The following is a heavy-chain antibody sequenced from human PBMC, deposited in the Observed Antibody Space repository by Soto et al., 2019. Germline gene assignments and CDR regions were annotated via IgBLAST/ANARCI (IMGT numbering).Heavy chain of an antibody. Sequence: QVQLVQSGAEVKKPGASVKVSCKASGYTFTDYAMHWVRQAPEQRLEWMGGISTGNGNTKYSQKFQGRVTITRDTSATTAYMELSSLRSEDTAVYYCAKGSQMWTPDYWGQGTLVTVSS. CDR1: GYTFTDYA. V-gene: IGHV1-3*04. J-gene: IGHJ4*02. D-gene: IGHD2-21*01. CDR3: AKGSQMWTPDY. CDR2: ISTGNGNT.